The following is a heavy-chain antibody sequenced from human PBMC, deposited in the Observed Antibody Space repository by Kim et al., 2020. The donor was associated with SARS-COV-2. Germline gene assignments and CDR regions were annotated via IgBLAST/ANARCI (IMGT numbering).Heavy chain of an antibody. Sequence: GGSLRLSCVASGFTFSDYGMSWVRQAPGKGLEWVSSIRNRGGDTYYADSVRGRFTISRDNSHNTLYLQMNSLRAEDTALYYCARKFSDTYTSFYFGPWGQGALVTVFS. CDR1: GFTFSDYG. V-gene: IGHV3-23*01. CDR2: IRNRGGDT. J-gene: IGHJ5*02. D-gene: IGHD2-2*02. CDR3: ARKFSDTYTSFYFGP.